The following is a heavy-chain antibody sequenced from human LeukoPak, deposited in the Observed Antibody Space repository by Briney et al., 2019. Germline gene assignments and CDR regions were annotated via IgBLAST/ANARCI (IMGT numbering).Heavy chain of an antibody. CDR1: GGTFSSYA. Sequence: ASVKVSCKASGGTFSSYAISWVRQAPGQGLEWMGGIIPIFGTANYAQEFQGRVTITADKSTSTAYMELSSLRSEDTAVYYCARTPYYYDSSGYYLKWLYWFDPWGQGTLVTVSS. CDR2: IIPIFGTA. J-gene: IGHJ5*02. D-gene: IGHD3-22*01. V-gene: IGHV1-69*06. CDR3: ARTPYYYDSSGYYLKWLYWFDP.